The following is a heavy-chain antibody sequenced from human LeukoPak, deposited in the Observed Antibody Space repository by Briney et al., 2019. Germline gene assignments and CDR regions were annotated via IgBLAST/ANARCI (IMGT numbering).Heavy chain of an antibody. V-gene: IGHV3-9*01. CDR2: ISWNSGSL. D-gene: IGHD5-12*01. J-gene: IGHJ4*02. CDR1: GFTFDDYA. CDR3: AKDSGYDPQDLDY. Sequence: PGRSLRLSCAASGFTFDDYAMHWVRPAPGKGLEWVSGISWNSGSLGYADSVKGRFTISRDNAKNSLYLQMNSLRAEDTALYYCAKDSGYDPQDLDYWGQGTLVTVSS.